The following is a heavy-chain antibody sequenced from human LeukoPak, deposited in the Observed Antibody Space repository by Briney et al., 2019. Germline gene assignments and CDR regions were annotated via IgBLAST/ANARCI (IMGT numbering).Heavy chain of an antibody. J-gene: IGHJ4*02. D-gene: IGHD6-19*01. CDR1: GFIVSSNY. CDR3: ARDSSGWYYFDY. CDR2: IYSGGNT. Sequence: GGSLRLSCAASGFIVSSNYMSWVRQAPGKGLEWVSVIYSGGNTYYADSVKGRFTIYRDNSKNTLYLQMNSLRADDTAVYYCARDSSGWYYFDYWGQGALVTVSS. V-gene: IGHV3-66*01.